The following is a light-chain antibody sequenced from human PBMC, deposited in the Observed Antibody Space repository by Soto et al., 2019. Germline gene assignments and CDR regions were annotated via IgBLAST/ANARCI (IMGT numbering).Light chain of an antibody. CDR1: QSISSW. CDR3: QQSYSTPIT. CDR2: DAS. V-gene: IGKV1-5*01. Sequence: DIQMPPSPSTLSASVGDRVNITCGASQSISSWLAWYQQKPGKAPKLLIYDASSLESGVPSRFSGSGSGTDFTLTITSLQPEDFATYYCQQSYSTPITFGQGTRLEI. J-gene: IGKJ5*01.